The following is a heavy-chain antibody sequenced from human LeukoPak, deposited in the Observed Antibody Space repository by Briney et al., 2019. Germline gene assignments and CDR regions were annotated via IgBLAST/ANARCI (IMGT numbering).Heavy chain of an antibody. D-gene: IGHD3-10*01. CDR3: AKDRRSDGSGSVSGYMDV. CDR2: IKGDGSEK. Sequence: GGSLRLSCAASGLTFNTFWMTWVRQAPGKGLEWVANIKGDGSEKHYVDSVKGRFTISRDNSKNTLYLQMNSLRDDDTAVYYCAKDRRSDGSGSVSGYMDVWGKGTTVTVSS. J-gene: IGHJ6*03. CDR1: GLTFNTFW. V-gene: IGHV3-7*03.